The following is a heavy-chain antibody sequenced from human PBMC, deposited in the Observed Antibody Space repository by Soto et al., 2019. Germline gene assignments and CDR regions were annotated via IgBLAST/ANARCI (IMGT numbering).Heavy chain of an antibody. D-gene: IGHD3-10*01. CDR2: ISSSSSTI. CDR1: GFTFSSCS. V-gene: IGHV3-48*01. CDR3: ASFWRPLGEFDP. Sequence: PGGSLRLSCAASGFTFSSCSMNWVRQAPGKGLEWVSYISSSSSTIYYADSVKGRFTISRDNAKNSLYLQMNSLRAEDTAVYYCASFWRPLGEFDPWGQGTLVTVSS. J-gene: IGHJ5*02.